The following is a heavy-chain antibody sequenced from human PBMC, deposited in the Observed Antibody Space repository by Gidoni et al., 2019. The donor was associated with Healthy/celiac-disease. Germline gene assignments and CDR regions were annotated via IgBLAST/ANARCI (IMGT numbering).Heavy chain of an antibody. Sequence: QVQLVQSGAEVKKPGASVKVSCKVSGYTLTELSMHWVRQAPGKGLEWMGGFDPEDGETIYAQKFQGRVTMTEDTSTDTAYMELSSLRSEDTAVYYCATDLEFPTRSYDILTTHERWGQGTLVTVSS. CDR1: GYTLTELS. CDR3: ATDLEFPTRSYDILTTHER. J-gene: IGHJ4*02. CDR2: FDPEDGET. V-gene: IGHV1-24*01. D-gene: IGHD3-9*01.